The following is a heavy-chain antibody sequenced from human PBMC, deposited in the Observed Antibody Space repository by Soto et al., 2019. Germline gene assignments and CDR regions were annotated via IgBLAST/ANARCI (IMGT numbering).Heavy chain of an antibody. J-gene: IGHJ4*02. CDR3: AKDTRWAYYFDY. CDR2: ISWNSGSI. V-gene: IGHV3-9*01. D-gene: IGHD1-26*01. CDR1: GFTFDDYA. Sequence: GGSLRLSCAASGFTFDDYAMHWVRQAPGKGLEWVSGISWNSGSIGYADSVKGRFTISRDNAKNSLYLQMNSLRAEDTALYYCAKDTRWAYYFDYWGQGTLVTVSS.